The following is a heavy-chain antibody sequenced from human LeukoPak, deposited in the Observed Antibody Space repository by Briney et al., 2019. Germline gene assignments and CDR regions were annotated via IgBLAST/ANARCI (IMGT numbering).Heavy chain of an antibody. CDR2: INPNSGDT. V-gene: IGHV1-2*02. J-gene: IGHJ4*02. CDR1: GYTFTDYY. Sequence: ASVKVSCKASGYTFTDYYLHWVRQAPGQGFEWMGWINPNSGDTNFAQKFQGRVTMTRDTSISTAHMEMSRLRSDDTAVYYCARANFLYCSSTTCLFDYWGQGTLVTVSS. CDR3: ARANFLYCSSTTCLFDY. D-gene: IGHD2-2*01.